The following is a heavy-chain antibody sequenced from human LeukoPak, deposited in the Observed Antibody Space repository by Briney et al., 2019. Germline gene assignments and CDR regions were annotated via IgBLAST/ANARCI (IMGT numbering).Heavy chain of an antibody. Sequence: SETLSLTCTVSGGSISSYYWSWIRQPPGKGLEWIGYIYYSGSTNYNPSLKSRVAISVGTSKNRFSLKLSSVTAADTAVYYCARGWYVNNWFDPWGQGTLVTVSS. D-gene: IGHD2-15*01. CDR3: ARGWYVNNWFDP. CDR1: GGSISSYY. J-gene: IGHJ5*02. V-gene: IGHV4-59*01. CDR2: IYYSGST.